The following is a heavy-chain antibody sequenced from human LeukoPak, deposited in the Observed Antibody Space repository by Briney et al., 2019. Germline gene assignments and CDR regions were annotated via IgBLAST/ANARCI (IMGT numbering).Heavy chain of an antibody. CDR2: ISGSGGST. D-gene: IGHD3-22*01. Sequence: GGSLRLSCAASGFTFSSYGMSWVRQAPGKGLEWVSAISGSGGSTYYADSVKGRFTISRDNSKNTLYLQMNSLRAEDTAVYYCAKVTYDSSGYYYFHFDYWGQGTLVTVSS. J-gene: IGHJ4*02. CDR1: GFTFSSYG. V-gene: IGHV3-23*01. CDR3: AKVTYDSSGYYYFHFDY.